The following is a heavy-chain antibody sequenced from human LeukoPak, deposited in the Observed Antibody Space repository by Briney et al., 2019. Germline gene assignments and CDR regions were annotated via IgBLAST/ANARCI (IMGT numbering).Heavy chain of an antibody. CDR2: IRSDGSNK. J-gene: IGHJ4*02. D-gene: IGHD5-12*01. CDR1: GFTFSSYG. V-gene: IGHV3-30*02. CDR3: AKVMDRDIVATIRLGSQYYFDY. Sequence: GGSLRLSCAASGFTFSSYGMHWVRQAPGKGLEWVAFIRSDGSNKYYADSVKGRFTISRDNSKNTLYLQLNSLRAEDTAVYYCAKVMDRDIVATIRLGSQYYFDYWGQGTLVTVSS.